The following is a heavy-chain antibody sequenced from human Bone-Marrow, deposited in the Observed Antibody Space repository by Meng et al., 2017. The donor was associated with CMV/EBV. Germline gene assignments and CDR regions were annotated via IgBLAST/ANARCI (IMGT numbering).Heavy chain of an antibody. CDR1: GGSISSYY. J-gene: IGHJ4*01. Sequence: SETLSLTCTVSGGSISSYYWSWIRQPPGKGLEWIGYIYYNGSTNYNPSLKSRVNISVDTSTNQFSLKLSSVTAADTAVYYCARWRSGWYGGLAYWGHGTLVPVSS. CDR2: IYYNGST. D-gene: IGHD6-19*01. V-gene: IGHV4-59*01. CDR3: ARWRSGWYGGLAY.